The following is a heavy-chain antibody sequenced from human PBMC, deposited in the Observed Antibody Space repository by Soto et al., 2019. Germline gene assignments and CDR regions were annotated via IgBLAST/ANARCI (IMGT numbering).Heavy chain of an antibody. J-gene: IGHJ3*02. V-gene: IGHV4-59*08. CDR2: IYYSGST. Sequence: QVQLQESGPGLVKPSETLSLTCTVSGDSISNYYWSWIRQPPGKGLEWIGYIYYSGSTNYNPSLKSRVTISVDTSKNQFALKLSAVTAADTAVYYCARHLWVGSSWYLGAFDIWGQGTMVTVSS. CDR1: GDSISNYY. D-gene: IGHD6-13*01. CDR3: ARHLWVGSSWYLGAFDI.